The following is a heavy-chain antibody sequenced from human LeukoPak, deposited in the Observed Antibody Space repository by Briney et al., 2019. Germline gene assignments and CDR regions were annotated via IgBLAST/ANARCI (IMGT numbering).Heavy chain of an antibody. CDR2: IYYSGST. V-gene: IGHV4-31*03. Sequence: SETLSLTCTVSGGSISSGGYYWSWIRQHPGKGLERIGYIYYSGSTYYNPSLKSRVTISVDTSKNQFSLKLSSVTAADTAVYYCARDRSSSSSNPWFDPWGQGTLVTVSS. J-gene: IGHJ5*02. CDR1: GGSISSGGYY. CDR3: ARDRSSSSSNPWFDP. D-gene: IGHD6-6*01.